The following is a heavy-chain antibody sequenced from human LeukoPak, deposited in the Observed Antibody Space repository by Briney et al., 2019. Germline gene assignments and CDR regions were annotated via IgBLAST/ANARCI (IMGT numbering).Heavy chain of an antibody. CDR1: GYTFISYY. Sequence: ASVKVSCKASGYTFISYYMHWVRQAPGQGLEWMGIINPSGGSTSYAQKFQGRVTMTRDTSTSTVYMELSSLRSEDTAVYYCARGWGYYDSSGYYPDAFDIWGQGTMVTVSA. V-gene: IGHV1-46*01. CDR2: INPSGGST. D-gene: IGHD3-22*01. CDR3: ARGWGYYDSSGYYPDAFDI. J-gene: IGHJ3*02.